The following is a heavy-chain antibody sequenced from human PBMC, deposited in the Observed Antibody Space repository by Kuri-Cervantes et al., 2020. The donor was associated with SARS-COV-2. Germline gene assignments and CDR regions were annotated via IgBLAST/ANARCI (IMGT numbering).Heavy chain of an antibody. D-gene: IGHD2-2*01. J-gene: IGHJ6*03. CDR3: ARVVPAADEGLYYYYMDV. V-gene: IGHV4-4*07. CDR1: GGSISSYY. Sequence: GSLSLTCTVSGGSISSYYWSWIRQPAGKGLEWIGRIYTSGSTNYNPSLKSRVTMSVDTSKNQFSLRLSSVTAADTAVYYCARVVPAADEGLYYYYMDVWGKGTTVTVSS. CDR2: IYTSGST.